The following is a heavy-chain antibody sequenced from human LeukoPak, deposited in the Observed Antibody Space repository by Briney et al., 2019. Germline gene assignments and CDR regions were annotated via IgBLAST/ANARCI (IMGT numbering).Heavy chain of an antibody. Sequence: SETLSLTCTVSGGSISSSSYYWGRIRQPPWKGLEWIGRIHNSGSTNYNPSLKSRVTMSVDTSKNQFSLKLNSVTAADTAVYYCARSVFTSAEYFHHWGQGTLVTVSS. CDR1: GGSISSSSYY. J-gene: IGHJ1*01. CDR2: IHNSGST. D-gene: IGHD3-3*01. CDR3: ARSVFTSAEYFHH. V-gene: IGHV4-39*07.